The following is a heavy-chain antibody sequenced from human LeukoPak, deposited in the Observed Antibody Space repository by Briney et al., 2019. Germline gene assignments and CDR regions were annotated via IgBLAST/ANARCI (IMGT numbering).Heavy chain of an antibody. J-gene: IGHJ4*02. CDR1: GFTVSSNY. CDR2: IYSGGST. V-gene: IGHV3-53*01. CDR3: ARMSMVRRVINDY. D-gene: IGHD3-10*01. Sequence: PGGSLRLSCAASGFTVSSNYMSWVRQAPGKGLEWVSVIYSGGSTYYADSVKGRFTISRDNSKNTLYLQMNSLRAEDTAVYYCARMSMVRRVINDYWGQGTLVTVSS.